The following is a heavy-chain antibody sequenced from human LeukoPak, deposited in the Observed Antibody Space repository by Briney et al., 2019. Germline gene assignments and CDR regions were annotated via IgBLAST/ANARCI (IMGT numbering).Heavy chain of an antibody. CDR3: AREPSSSGSMDY. CDR1: GFTFSSYA. D-gene: IGHD6-19*01. J-gene: IGHJ4*02. CDR2: ISYDGSNK. Sequence: PGGSLRLSFAASGFTFSSYAMHWVRQAPGKGLEWGAVISYDGSNKYYADSVKGRFTISRDNSKNTLYLQMNSLRAEDTAVYYCAREPSSSGSMDYWGQGTLVTVSS. V-gene: IGHV3-30-3*01.